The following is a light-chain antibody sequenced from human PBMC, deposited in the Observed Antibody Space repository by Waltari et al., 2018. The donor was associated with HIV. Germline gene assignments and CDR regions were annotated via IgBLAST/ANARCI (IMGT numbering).Light chain of an antibody. CDR1: QSVLYSSNNKKY. CDR3: QQYYSPPLT. Sequence: DIVMTQSPDFLAVSLGERATINCKSSQSVLYSSNNKKYLAWYQQKPGQPPKLLIYWASTRESGVPDRFSGSGSGTDFTLTISNLQAADVAVYYCQQYYSPPLTFGGGTKVEIK. J-gene: IGKJ4*01. CDR2: WAS. V-gene: IGKV4-1*01.